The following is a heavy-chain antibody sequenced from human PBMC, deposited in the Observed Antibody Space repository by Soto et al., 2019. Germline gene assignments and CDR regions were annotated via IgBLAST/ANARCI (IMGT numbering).Heavy chain of an antibody. V-gene: IGHV1-8*01. J-gene: IGHJ4*02. CDR2: MSPTSGNT. Sequence: ASVKVSCKASGFRFTSYDINWVRQATGQGLERMGWMSPTSGNTAYAQRFQGRVTMTRNTSISTAYMQLSSLSFDDTAVYYCATGGYNWNDFGQWGQGTLVTVSS. D-gene: IGHD1-20*01. CDR3: ATGGYNWNDFGQ. CDR1: GFRFTSYD.